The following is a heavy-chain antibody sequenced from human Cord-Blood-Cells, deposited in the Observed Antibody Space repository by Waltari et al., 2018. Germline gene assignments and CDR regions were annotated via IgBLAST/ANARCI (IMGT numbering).Heavy chain of an antibody. CDR1: GFTFSSYA. J-gene: IGHJ4*02. CDR3: ARGGYIAASPDY. Sequence: QVQLVASGGGVVQPGRSLRLSCAASGFTFSSYAMHWVRQAPGKGLEWVAVISYDGSNKYYADSVKGRFTISRDNSKNTLYLQMNSLRAEDTAVYYCARGGYIAASPDYWGQGTLVTVSS. V-gene: IGHV3-30*04. CDR2: ISYDGSNK. D-gene: IGHD6-6*01.